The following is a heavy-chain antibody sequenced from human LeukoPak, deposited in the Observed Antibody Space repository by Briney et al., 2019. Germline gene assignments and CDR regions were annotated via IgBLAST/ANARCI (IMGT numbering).Heavy chain of an antibody. Sequence: RASETLSLTCAVYGGSFSGYYWSWIRQPPGKGLEWIGEISHSGSTNYNPSLKSRVTISVDTSKNQFSLKLSPVTAADTAVYYCAAQYSGYVRLDYWGQGTLVTVSS. J-gene: IGHJ4*02. CDR1: GGSFSGYY. D-gene: IGHD5-12*01. CDR3: AAQYSGYVRLDY. CDR2: ISHSGST. V-gene: IGHV4-34*01.